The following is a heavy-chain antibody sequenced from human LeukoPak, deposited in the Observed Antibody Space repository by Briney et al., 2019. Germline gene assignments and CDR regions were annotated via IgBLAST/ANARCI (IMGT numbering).Heavy chain of an antibody. V-gene: IGHV3-48*03. CDR1: GFTFSSYE. J-gene: IGHJ4*02. Sequence: GGSLRLSCAASGFTFSSYEMNWVRQAPGKGLEWVSYISSSGSTIYYADSVKGRFTVSRDNSKNTLYLQMNSLRAEDTAVYYCVRGAYSSSWLNFDYWGQGTLVTVSS. CDR2: ISSSGSTI. D-gene: IGHD6-13*01. CDR3: VRGAYSSSWLNFDY.